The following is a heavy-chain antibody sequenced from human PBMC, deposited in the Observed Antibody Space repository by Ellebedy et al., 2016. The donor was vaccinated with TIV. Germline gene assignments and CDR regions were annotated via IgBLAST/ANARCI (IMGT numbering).Heavy chain of an antibody. CDR1: GYSISSGYY. V-gene: IGHV4-38-2*02. CDR3: ARVSIMGAFSLDY. CDR2: IDHSGST. Sequence: MPGGSLRLSCTVSGYSISSGYYWGWIRQPPGKGLEWIGNIDHSGSTYYNPSLKSRVTISVDTSKQQFSVKLTSVTAADTAVYYCARVSIMGAFSLDYWGQGTLVTVSS. D-gene: IGHD1-26*01. J-gene: IGHJ4*02.